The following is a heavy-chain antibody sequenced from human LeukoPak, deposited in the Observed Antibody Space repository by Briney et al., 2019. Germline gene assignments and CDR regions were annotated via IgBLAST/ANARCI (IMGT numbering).Heavy chain of an antibody. V-gene: IGHV4-59*01. CDR2: IYYSGST. CDR3: ARVPSKISY. Sequence: SETLSLTCTVSGGSISSYYWSWLRRPPGKGLEWIGYIYYSGSTNYNPSLKSRVTISVDTSKNQFSLKLSSVTAADTAVYYCARVPSKISYWGQGTLVTVSS. J-gene: IGHJ4*02. D-gene: IGHD3-3*01. CDR1: GGSISSYY.